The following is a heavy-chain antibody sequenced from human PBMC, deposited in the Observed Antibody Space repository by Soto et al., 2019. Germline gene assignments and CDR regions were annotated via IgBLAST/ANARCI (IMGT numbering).Heavy chain of an antibody. CDR3: ARGDSQDCSKGACSFLYNNDMDV. Sequence: ASVKVSCKASGYSFTDYHIHWVRQAPGQGLEWLGRINPKSGGTSTAQKFQGWVTMTTDTSISTASMELTRLTSDDTAIYYCARGDSQDCSKGACSFLYNNDMDVWGQGTTVTVS. CDR2: INPKSGGT. V-gene: IGHV1-2*04. J-gene: IGHJ6*02. D-gene: IGHD2-8*01. CDR1: GYSFTDYH.